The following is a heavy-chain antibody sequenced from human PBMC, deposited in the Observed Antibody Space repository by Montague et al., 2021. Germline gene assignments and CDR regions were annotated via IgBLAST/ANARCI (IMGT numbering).Heavy chain of an antibody. CDR2: IYYSGNS. D-gene: IGHD6-13*01. Sequence: SETLSLTCTVSVASITSNIYYWGWIRQSPGKGLEWIGSIYYSGNSFYQPSLKSRITMAVDTSKNQFSLKLSSVTAADTAIYYCARVFSSWYVGWFDPWGQGTLVTVSS. CDR1: VASITSNIYY. J-gene: IGHJ5*02. CDR3: ARVFSSWYVGWFDP. V-gene: IGHV4-39*07.